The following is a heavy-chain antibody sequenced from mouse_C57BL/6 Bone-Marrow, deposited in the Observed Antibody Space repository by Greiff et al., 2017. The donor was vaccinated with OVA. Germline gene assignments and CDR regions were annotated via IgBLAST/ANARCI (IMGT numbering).Heavy chain of an antibody. D-gene: IGHD1-1*01. CDR3: ARRFYYYGSRGYYFDY. CDR1: GYTFTGYW. CDR2: ILPGSGST. J-gene: IGHJ2*01. Sequence: VKLMESGAELMKPGASVKLSCKATGYTFTGYWIEWVKQRPGHGLEWIGEILPGSGSTNYNEKFKGKATFTADTSSNTAYMQLSSLTTEDSAIYYCARRFYYYGSRGYYFDYWGQGTTLTVSS. V-gene: IGHV1-9*01.